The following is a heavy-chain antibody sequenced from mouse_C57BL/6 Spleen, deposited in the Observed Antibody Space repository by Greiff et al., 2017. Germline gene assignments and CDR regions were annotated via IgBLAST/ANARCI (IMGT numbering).Heavy chain of an antibody. V-gene: IGHV1-69*01. Sequence: VQLQQPGAELVMPGASVKLSCKASGYTFTSYWMHWVKQRPGQGLEWIGEIYPWYSYTNYNKKFKGKSTMTVDKSSSTAYMQLSSLTSEDSAVYYCARRGRGTGHYFDYWGQGTTLTVSS. CDR3: ARRGRGTGHYFDY. CDR1: GYTFTSYW. J-gene: IGHJ2*01. D-gene: IGHD4-1*01. CDR2: IYPWYSYT.